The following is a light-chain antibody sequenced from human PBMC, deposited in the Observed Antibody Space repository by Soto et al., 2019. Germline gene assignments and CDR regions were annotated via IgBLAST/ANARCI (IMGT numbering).Light chain of an antibody. V-gene: IGKV1-33*01. J-gene: IGKJ5*01. CDR2: DAS. CDR3: QHYDHLPIT. Sequence: DIQMTQSPSSLSASVGDRVTVTCQASQDITNYLNWYQQKPGKAPRLLLYDASSLETGVPSRFSGSGSGTDFTFTISSLQPEDIATYYCQHYDHLPITFGQGIDWR. CDR1: QDITNY.